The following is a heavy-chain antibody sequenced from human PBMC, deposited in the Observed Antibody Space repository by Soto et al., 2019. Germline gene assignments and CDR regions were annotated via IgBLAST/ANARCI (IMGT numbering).Heavy chain of an antibody. J-gene: IGHJ6*03. CDR1: GYSFPTYW. CDR3: ARLAIVATTYHHYYMDV. V-gene: IGHV5-51*01. D-gene: IGHD5-12*01. CDR2: IYPGDSDT. Sequence: GESLKISCKGSGYSFPTYWIGWVRQMPGKGLEWMGIIYPGDSDTRYSPSFQGQVTISVDKAITTAYLQWSDLKASDTAMYYCARLAIVATTYHHYYMDVWGKGTTVTVSS.